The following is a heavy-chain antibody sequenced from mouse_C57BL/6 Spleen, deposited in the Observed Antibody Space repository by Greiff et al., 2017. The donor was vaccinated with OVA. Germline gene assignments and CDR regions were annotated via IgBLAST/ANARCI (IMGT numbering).Heavy chain of an antibody. J-gene: IGHJ3*01. CDR1: GFTFSDYG. D-gene: IGHD2-1*01. CDR3: ARNYGNYLFAY. V-gene: IGHV5-17*01. CDR2: ISSGSSTI. Sequence: EVQRVESGGGLVKPGGSLKLSCAASGFTFSDYGMHWVRQAPEKGLEWVAYISSGSSTIYYADTVKGRFTISRDNAKNTLFLQMTSLRSEDTAMYYCARNYGNYLFAYWGQGTLVTVSA.